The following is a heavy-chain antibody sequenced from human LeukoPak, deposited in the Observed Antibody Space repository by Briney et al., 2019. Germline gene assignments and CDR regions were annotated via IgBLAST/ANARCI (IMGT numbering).Heavy chain of an antibody. CDR2: IHYSGSA. J-gene: IGHJ5*02. CDR3: ARHTLVRRYSSSWGKLNWFDP. D-gene: IGHD6-13*01. V-gene: IGHV4-59*08. CDR1: GGPIRTYQ. Sequence: SETLSLTCTVSGGPIRTYQWSWIRQPPGKGLEWIGNIHYSGSANYNPSLKSRVTISVDTSKNQFSLKLSSVTAADTAVYYCARHTLVRRYSSSWGKLNWFDPWGQGTLVTVSS.